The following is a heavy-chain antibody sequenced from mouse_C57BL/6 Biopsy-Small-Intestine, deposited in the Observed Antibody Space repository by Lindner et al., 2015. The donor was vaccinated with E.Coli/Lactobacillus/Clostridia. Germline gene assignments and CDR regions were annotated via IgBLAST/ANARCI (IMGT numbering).Heavy chain of an antibody. Sequence: EVQLQESGGGLVKPGGSLKLSCAASGFTFSDCGMHWVRQAPEKGLEWVAYISSGSGTIYYADTMEGRFTISRDNAKNTLFLQMTSLRSEDTAMYYCTRPEGNWFANWGHGTLVTVPA. CDR3: TRPEGNWFAN. V-gene: IGHV5-17*01. D-gene: IGHD2-1*01. J-gene: IGHJ3*01. CDR1: GFTFSDCG. CDR2: ISSGSGTI.